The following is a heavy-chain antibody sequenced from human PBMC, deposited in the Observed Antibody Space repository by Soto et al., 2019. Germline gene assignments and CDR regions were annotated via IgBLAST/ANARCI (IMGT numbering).Heavy chain of an antibody. V-gene: IGHV4-61*01. CDR2: IYYSGST. CDR1: GGSVSSGSYY. CDR3: ARVYSSSWMNNLYYFDY. D-gene: IGHD6-13*01. J-gene: IGHJ4*02. Sequence: QVQLQESGPGLVKPSETLSLTCTVSGGSVSSGSYYWSWIRQPPGKGLEWIGYIYYSGSTNYNPSLKRRVTISVDTSKNQFSLKLSSETAADTAVYYCARVYSSSWMNNLYYFDYWGQGTLVTVSS.